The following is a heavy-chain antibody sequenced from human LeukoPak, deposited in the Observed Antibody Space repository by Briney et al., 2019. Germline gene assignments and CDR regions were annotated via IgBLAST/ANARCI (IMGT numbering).Heavy chain of an antibody. D-gene: IGHD5-12*01. V-gene: IGHV3-7*01. J-gene: IGHJ4*02. Sequence: GGSLRLSCAASGFTFSSYWMSWVRQAPGKGLEWVANIKQDGSEKYYVDSVKGRFTISRDNAKNSLYLQMNSLRVEDTAVYYCARDIRYSGFGPDYWGQGTLVTVSS. CDR2: IKQDGSEK. CDR3: ARDIRYSGFGPDY. CDR1: GFTFSSYW.